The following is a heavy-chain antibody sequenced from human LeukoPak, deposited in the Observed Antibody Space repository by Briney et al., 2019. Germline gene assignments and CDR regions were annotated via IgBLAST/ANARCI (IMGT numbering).Heavy chain of an antibody. D-gene: IGHD3-22*01. CDR2: ISYDGSNK. CDR1: GFTLSSYG. J-gene: IGHJ5*02. V-gene: IGHV3-30*18. Sequence: GRSLRLSCAASGFTLSSYGMHWVRQAPGKGLEWVAVISYDGSNKYYADSVKGRFTISRDNSKNTLYLQMNSLRAEDTAVYYCAKDLDYYDNWFDPWGQGTLVTVSS. CDR3: AKDLDYYDNWFDP.